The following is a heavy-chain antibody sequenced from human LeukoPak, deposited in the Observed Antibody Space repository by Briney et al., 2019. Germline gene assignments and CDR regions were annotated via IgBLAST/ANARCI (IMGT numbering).Heavy chain of an antibody. V-gene: IGHV4-34*01. J-gene: IGHJ5*02. D-gene: IGHD6-13*01. CDR2: IERGGST. CDR3: ARGGLAGSSWSWFDP. Sequence: PSETLFLTCGVYGGSFSDYFWTWIRQPPGKGLEWIGEIERGGSTVYSPTLKSRVTMSLDTSKIQFSLRLTSVTAADTAVYFCARGGLAGSSWSWFDPWGQGTLVTVSS. CDR1: GGSFSDYF.